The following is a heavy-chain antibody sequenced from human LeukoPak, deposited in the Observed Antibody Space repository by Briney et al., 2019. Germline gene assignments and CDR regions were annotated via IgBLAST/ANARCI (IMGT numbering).Heavy chain of an antibody. J-gene: IGHJ1*01. Sequence: PGGSLRLSCVASGFTVSNTYMSWVRQAPGKGLEWVSVIYGDGRTSYADSVKGRFTISRDNAKNSLYLQMNSLRAEDTAVYYCATYSSSNGREFQYWGQGTLVTVSS. CDR2: IYGDGRT. D-gene: IGHD2-2*01. V-gene: IGHV3-53*01. CDR1: GFTVSNTY. CDR3: ATYSSSNGREFQY.